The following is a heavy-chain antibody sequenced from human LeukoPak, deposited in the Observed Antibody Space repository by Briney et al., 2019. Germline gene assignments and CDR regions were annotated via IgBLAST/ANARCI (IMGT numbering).Heavy chain of an antibody. Sequence: GASVKVSCKASGGTFISYAISWVRQAPGQGLEWMGGIIPIFGTANYAQKFQGRVTITADESTSTAYMELSSLRSEDTAVYYCARDSATGPRILYPTGLLDVWGQGTTVTVSS. V-gene: IGHV1-69*13. D-gene: IGHD2-8*01. J-gene: IGHJ6*02. CDR2: IIPIFGTA. CDR3: ARDSATGPRILYPTGLLDV. CDR1: GGTFISYA.